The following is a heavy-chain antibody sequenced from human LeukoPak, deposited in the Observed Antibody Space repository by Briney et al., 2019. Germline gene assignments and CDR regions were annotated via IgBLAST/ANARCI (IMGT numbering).Heavy chain of an antibody. CDR2: ISYDGSNK. J-gene: IGHJ4*02. D-gene: IGHD2-2*01. CDR3: AKGQISEYAYQLNFDY. Sequence: GRSLRLSCAASGFTFSSYGMHWVRQAPGKGLEWVAVISYDGSNKYHADSLKGRFTISRDNSKNTLYLQMNSLRAEDTAVYYCAKGQISEYAYQLNFDYWGQGTLVTVSS. CDR1: GFTFSSYG. V-gene: IGHV3-30*18.